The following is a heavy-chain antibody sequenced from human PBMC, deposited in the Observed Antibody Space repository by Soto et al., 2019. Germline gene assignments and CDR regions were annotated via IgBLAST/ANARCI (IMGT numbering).Heavy chain of an antibody. CDR2: MNPNNGNT. J-gene: IGHJ4*02. Sequence: GASVKVSCKASGYTFTSYDINWVRQATGQGLEWMGWMNPNNGNTGYAQKFQGRVTMTRDTSTSTAYMELRSLRSDDTAVYYCARVLGYDILTGYYHQYSFVFRCQGPLVTRSS. CDR1: GYTFTSYD. V-gene: IGHV1-8*01. D-gene: IGHD3-9*01. CDR3: ARVLGYDILTGYYHQYSFVF.